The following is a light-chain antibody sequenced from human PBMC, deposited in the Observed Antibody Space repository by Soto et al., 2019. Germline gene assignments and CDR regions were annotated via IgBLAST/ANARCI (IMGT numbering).Light chain of an antibody. V-gene: IGKV1-27*01. CDR2: AAS. J-gene: IGKJ3*01. CDR1: QDISNY. Sequence: DIQMTQSPSSLSASVGDRVTITCRASQDISNYLAWYQQKPGTVPKVLIYAASTLQSGVPSRFSGSGSGTDFTLTISSLQPEDVATYYCQKSNSAPFTFGPVTKVDIK. CDR3: QKSNSAPFT.